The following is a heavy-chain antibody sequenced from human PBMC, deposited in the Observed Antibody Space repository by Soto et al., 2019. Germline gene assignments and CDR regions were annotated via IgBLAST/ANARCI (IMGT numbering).Heavy chain of an antibody. D-gene: IGHD1-26*01. Sequence: PGGSLRLSCSASGFTFSSYAMHWVRQAPGKGLEYVSAISSNGGSTYYADSVKGRFTISRDNSKNTLYLQMSSLRAEDTAVYYCVKVTFRYSGNQGPFDYWGQGTLVTVSS. CDR1: GFTFSSYA. J-gene: IGHJ4*02. CDR2: ISSNGGST. CDR3: VKVTFRYSGNQGPFDY. V-gene: IGHV3-64D*06.